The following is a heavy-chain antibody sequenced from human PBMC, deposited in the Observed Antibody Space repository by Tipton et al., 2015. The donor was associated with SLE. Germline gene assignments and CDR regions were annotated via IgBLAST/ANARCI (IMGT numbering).Heavy chain of an antibody. D-gene: IGHD3-10*01. V-gene: IGHV3-21*01. CDR2: ISSTRRYI. Sequence: GSLRLSCAASGFTFNFYSLNWVRQAPGKGLEGVSSISSTRRYIYYADSVKGRFTISRDSAENSLFLQMNSLSADDTAIYYCAREVRGDTWFDRAFDLWGQGTLVSVSS. J-gene: IGHJ3*01. CDR3: AREVRGDTWFDRAFDL. CDR1: GFTFNFYS.